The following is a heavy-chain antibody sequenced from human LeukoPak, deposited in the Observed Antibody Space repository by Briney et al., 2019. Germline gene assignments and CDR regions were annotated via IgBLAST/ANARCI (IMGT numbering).Heavy chain of an antibody. J-gene: IGHJ4*02. V-gene: IGHV3-48*03. Sequence: GGSLRLSCAASGFTFSSYEMNWVRQAPGKGLEWVSYISSSGSTIYYADSVKGRFTISRDNAKKSLYLQMNSPRAEDTAVYYCARGVRDCSGGSCYHYWGQGTLVTVSS. CDR2: ISSSGSTI. CDR3: ARGVRDCSGGSCYHY. CDR1: GFTFSSYE. D-gene: IGHD2-15*01.